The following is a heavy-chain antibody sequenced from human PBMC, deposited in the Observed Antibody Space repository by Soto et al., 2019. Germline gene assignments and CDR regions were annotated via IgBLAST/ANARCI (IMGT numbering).Heavy chain of an antibody. CDR3: TKNSAYALDY. V-gene: IGHV4-4*02. CDR2: MHHIGST. J-gene: IGHJ4*02. Sequence: PXETLSPTCHLSGASMTNNNWWSWGRQPPGEGLEWIGEMHHIGSTNYNPSLKSRVTMSVETSKNQFFLKLNSVTAADTAVYYCTKNSAYALDYWGQGTLVTVSS. CDR1: GASMTNNNW. D-gene: IGHD5-12*01.